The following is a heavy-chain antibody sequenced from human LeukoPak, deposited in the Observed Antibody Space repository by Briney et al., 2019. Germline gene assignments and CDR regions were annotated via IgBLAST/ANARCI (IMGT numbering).Heavy chain of an antibody. V-gene: IGHV3-73*01. CDR2: IRSKANSYAT. Sequence: GGSLRLSCAASGFTFSGSAMHWVRQASGKGLEWVGRIRSKANSYATAYAASVKGRFTISRDDSKNTAYLQMNSLKTEDTAVYYCTTGPNCGGDCYSSDYWGQGTLVTVSS. J-gene: IGHJ4*02. CDR3: TTGPNCGGDCYSSDY. D-gene: IGHD2-21*02. CDR1: GFTFSGSA.